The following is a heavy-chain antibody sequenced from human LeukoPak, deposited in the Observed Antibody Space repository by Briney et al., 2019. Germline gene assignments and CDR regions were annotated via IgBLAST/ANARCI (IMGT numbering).Heavy chain of an antibody. V-gene: IGHV3-53*01. CDR2: IYSGGST. D-gene: IGHD3-22*01. CDR3: AREVPYYYDSSGYYVRWFDP. CDR1: GFTFSSYS. Sequence: GGSLRLSCAASGFTFSSYSMNWVRQAPGKGLEWVSVIYSGGSTYYADSVKGRFTISRDNSKNTLYLQMNSLRAEDTAVYYCAREVPYYYDSSGYYVRWFDPWGQGTLVTVSS. J-gene: IGHJ5*02.